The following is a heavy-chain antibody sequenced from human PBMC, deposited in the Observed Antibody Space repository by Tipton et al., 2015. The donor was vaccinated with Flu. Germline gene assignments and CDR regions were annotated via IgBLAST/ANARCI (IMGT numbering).Heavy chain of an antibody. CDR3: ARGEYPRSYYYYYGMDV. Sequence: TLSLTCTVSGGSISSYYWSWFRQPPGKGLEWIGYIYYSGSTNYNPSLKSRVTISVDTSKNQFSLKLRSVTAADTAMYYCARGEYPRSYYYYYGMDVWGQGTTVTVSS. J-gene: IGHJ6*02. CDR2: IYYSGST. D-gene: IGHD2-2*01. CDR1: GGSISSYY. V-gene: IGHV4-59*01.